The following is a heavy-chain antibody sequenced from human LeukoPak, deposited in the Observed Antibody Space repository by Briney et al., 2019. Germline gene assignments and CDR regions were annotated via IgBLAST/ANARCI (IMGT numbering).Heavy chain of an antibody. V-gene: IGHV1-2*02. CDR3: ARAYGGNGYYYYYYMDV. D-gene: IGHD4-23*01. Sequence: ASVKVSCKASGYTFTGYYMHWVRQAPGQGLEWMGWINPNSGGTNYAQKFQGRVTMTRDTSISTAYMELSRLRSDTAVYYCARAYGGNGYYYYYYMDVWGKGTTVTISS. CDR2: INPNSGGT. J-gene: IGHJ6*03. CDR1: GYTFTGYY.